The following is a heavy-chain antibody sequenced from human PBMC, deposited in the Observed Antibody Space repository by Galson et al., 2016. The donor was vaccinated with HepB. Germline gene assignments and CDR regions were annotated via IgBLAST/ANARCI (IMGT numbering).Heavy chain of an antibody. CDR2: INVGNGNT. D-gene: IGHD2/OR15-2a*01. V-gene: IGHV1-3*01. J-gene: IGHJ4*02. CDR3: ARDGQNYFTLFDY. Sequence: SVKVSCRASGYTFTNHAMHWVRQAPGQRLEWMGWINVGNGNTKYSQKFQDTVTFTRDTSAATAYLELTSLRSEDTALYYCARDGQNYFTLFDYWGQGTLVTVSS. CDR1: GYTFTNHA.